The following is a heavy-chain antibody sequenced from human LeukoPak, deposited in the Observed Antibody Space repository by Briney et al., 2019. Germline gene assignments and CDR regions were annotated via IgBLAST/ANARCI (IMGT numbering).Heavy chain of an antibody. V-gene: IGHV1-2*02. CDR2: INPNSGGT. Sequence: GASLKVSCKASGYTFTGYYMHWVRQAPGQGLEWMGWINPNSGGTNYAQKFQGRVTMTRDTSISTAYMELSRLRSDDTAVYYCARDYGDYAWFDPWGQGTLVTVSS. CDR1: GYTFTGYY. D-gene: IGHD4-17*01. CDR3: ARDYGDYAWFDP. J-gene: IGHJ5*02.